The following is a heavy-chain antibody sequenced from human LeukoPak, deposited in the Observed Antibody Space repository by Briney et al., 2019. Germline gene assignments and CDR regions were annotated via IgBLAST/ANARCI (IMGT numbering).Heavy chain of an antibody. CDR2: IYYSGST. D-gene: IGHD3-10*01. CDR3: ASVTYYYGSGSLDLGYYFDY. Sequence: SETLSLTCTVSGGSISSGSYYWSWIRQPPGKGLEWIGYIYYSGSTNYNPSLKSRVTISVDTSKNQFSLKLSSVTAADTAVYYCASVTYYYGSGSLDLGYYFDYWGQGTLVTVSS. CDR1: GGSISSGSYY. V-gene: IGHV4-61*01. J-gene: IGHJ4*02.